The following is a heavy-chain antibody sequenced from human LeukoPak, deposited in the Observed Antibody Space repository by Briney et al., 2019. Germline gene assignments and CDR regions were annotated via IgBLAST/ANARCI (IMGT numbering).Heavy chain of an antibody. J-gene: IGHJ4*02. D-gene: IGHD4-23*01. V-gene: IGHV3-21*01. CDR2: ISSSSSYI. Sequence: GGSLRLSCAASGFTVSSNYMSWVRQAPGKGLEWVSSISSSSSYIYYADSVKGRFTISRDNAKNSLYLQMNSLRAEDTAVYYCARPLYYGGNLNYWGQGTLVTVSS. CDR1: GFTVSSNY. CDR3: ARPLYYGGNLNY.